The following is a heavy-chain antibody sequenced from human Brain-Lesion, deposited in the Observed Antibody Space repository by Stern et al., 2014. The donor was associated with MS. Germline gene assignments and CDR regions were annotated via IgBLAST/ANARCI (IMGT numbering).Heavy chain of an antibody. J-gene: IGHJ5*02. CDR3: ARDWSGSSIHLAPAYGGHIRFDP. V-gene: IGHV4-31*03. CDR2: IYYTGAP. D-gene: IGHD5-18*01. CDR1: GDSISSGGFF. Sequence: VQLVESGPGLVKPSQTLSLTCTVSGDSISSGGFFFSLVPPPPGKGLGWVGYIYYTGAPFYNPSLKSRVSISLDTSKNQFSLRLSSVTAADTAVYYCARDWSGSSIHLAPAYGGHIRFDPWGQGTLVTVSS.